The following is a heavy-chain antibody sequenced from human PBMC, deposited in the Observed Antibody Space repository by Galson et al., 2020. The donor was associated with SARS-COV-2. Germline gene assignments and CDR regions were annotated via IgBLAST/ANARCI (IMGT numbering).Heavy chain of an antibody. CDR2: ISGSGGST. CDR1: GFTFSSYA. CDR3: VTDVPGGPSDFFDD. V-gene: IGHV3-23*01. D-gene: IGHD1-1*01. Sequence: GGSLRLSCAASGFTFSSYAMSWVRQAPGKGLEWVSTISGSGGSTYYADSVKGRFTISRDNSKNTLYLQMNSLRAEDTAVYYCVTDVPGGPSDFFDDWGQGTLVTVSS. J-gene: IGHJ4*02.